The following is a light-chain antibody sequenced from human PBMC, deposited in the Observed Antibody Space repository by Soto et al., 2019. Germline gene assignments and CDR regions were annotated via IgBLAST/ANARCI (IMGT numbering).Light chain of an antibody. CDR1: ASNLGGNP. V-gene: IGLV1-44*01. CDR2: TNH. Sequence: QSVLTQPPSVSGTPGQKVSISCSGTASNLGGNPVNWYEHLPGAAPKLLIYTNHQRPAGVPDRLSGSKSGTSASLAISGLRSEDEADFYCAAWDDSLNAVVFGGGTKLTVL. J-gene: IGLJ2*01. CDR3: AAWDDSLNAVV.